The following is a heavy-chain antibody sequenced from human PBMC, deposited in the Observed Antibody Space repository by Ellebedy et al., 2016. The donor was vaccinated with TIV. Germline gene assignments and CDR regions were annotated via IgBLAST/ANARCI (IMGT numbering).Heavy chain of an antibody. CDR3: ARDQWLGRAYYFDS. Sequence: GGSLRLSCATSGFTFSNYWMTWVRQAPGKGLEWVANIKQDGSGKYYVDSVKGRFSISRDNAKSSLYLQMNSLTDEDTAVYYCARDQWLGRAYYFDSWGQGTLVTVSS. D-gene: IGHD6-19*01. CDR2: IKQDGSGK. J-gene: IGHJ4*02. V-gene: IGHV3-7*01. CDR1: GFTFSNYW.